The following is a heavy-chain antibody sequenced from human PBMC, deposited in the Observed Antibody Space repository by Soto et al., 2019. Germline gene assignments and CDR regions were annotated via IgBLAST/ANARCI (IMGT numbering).Heavy chain of an antibody. CDR2: ISYDGSNK. J-gene: IGHJ5*02. CDR1: GFTFSSYG. Sequence: QVQLVESGGGVVQPGRSLRLSCAASGFTFSSYGMHWVRQAPGKGLEWVAVISYDGSNKYYADSVKGRFTISRDNSKNTLYLQTNSLRAEDTAVYYCAKDRAYLLLFSWFAPWGQGTLVTVSS. CDR3: AKDRAYLLLFSWFAP. D-gene: IGHD2-2*01. V-gene: IGHV3-30*18.